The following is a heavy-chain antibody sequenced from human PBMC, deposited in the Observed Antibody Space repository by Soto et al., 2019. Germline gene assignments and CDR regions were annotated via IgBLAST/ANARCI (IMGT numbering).Heavy chain of an antibody. Sequence: QVQLVESGGGVVQPGRSLRLSCAASGFTFSSYGMHWVRQAPGKGLEWVAVISYDGSNKYYADSVKGRFTISRDNSKNTLYLQMNSLRAEDTAVYYWAKDDLRWGSYRPPYLVVGMDVWGQGTTVTVSS. CDR1: GFTFSSYG. CDR2: ISYDGSNK. D-gene: IGHD3-16*02. CDR3: AKDDLRWGSYRPPYLVVGMDV. J-gene: IGHJ6*02. V-gene: IGHV3-30*18.